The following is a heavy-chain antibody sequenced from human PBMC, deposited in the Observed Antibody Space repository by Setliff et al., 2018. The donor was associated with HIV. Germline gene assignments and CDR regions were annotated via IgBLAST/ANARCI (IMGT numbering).Heavy chain of an antibody. D-gene: IGHD2-15*01. J-gene: IGHJ4*02. Sequence: PGGSLRLSCAASGFTFSRSAVHWVRQAPGKGLEWVAVMSGDANSQYYADSVRGRFTISRDNSKNTVYLQMNSLTTEDTALYYCTPLDYWGQGTLVTVSS. CDR3: TPLDY. V-gene: IGHV3-30*01. CDR2: MSGDANSQ. CDR1: GFTFSRSA.